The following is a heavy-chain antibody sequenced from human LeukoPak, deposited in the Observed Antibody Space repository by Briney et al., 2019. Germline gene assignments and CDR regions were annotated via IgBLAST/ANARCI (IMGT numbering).Heavy chain of an antibody. J-gene: IGHJ5*02. Sequence: SETLSLTCTVSGGSISSSSYYWGWIRQPPGKGLEWIGSIYYSGSTYYNPSLKSRVTISVDTSKNQFSLKLSSVTAAGTAVYYCARGLLWNYGSLDRFDPWGQGTLVTVSS. CDR1: GGSISSSSYY. D-gene: IGHD1-7*01. CDR2: IYYSGST. V-gene: IGHV4-39*07. CDR3: ARGLLWNYGSLDRFDP.